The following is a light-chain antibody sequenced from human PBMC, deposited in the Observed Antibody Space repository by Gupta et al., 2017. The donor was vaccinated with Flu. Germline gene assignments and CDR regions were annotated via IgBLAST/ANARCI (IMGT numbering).Light chain of an antibody. CDR3: MQGRQPTT. V-gene: IGKV2-28*01. CDR1: RSLLDSNGYNY. CDR2: LGS. J-gene: IGKJ1*01. Sequence: TQSRRRLPVTPGVPASISCRSSRSLLDSNGYNYLDWYLQKLGQSPQLLIYLGSNRASGVPDRFRGSGSGKEFILKISRVEDEDVGVYYCMQGRQPTTFGQGTRVEIK.